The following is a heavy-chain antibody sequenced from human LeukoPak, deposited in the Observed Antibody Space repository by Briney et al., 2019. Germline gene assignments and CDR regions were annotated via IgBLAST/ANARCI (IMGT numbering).Heavy chain of an antibody. Sequence: SETLSLTCAVYGVSFSGYYWSWIRQPPGKGLEWIGEINHSGSTNYNPSLKSRVTISVDTSKNQFSLKLSSVTAADTAVYYCAGTETSGYCSGGSCYPHPRGGPYYFDYWGQGTLVTVAS. V-gene: IGHV4-34*01. CDR3: AGTETSGYCSGGSCYPHPRGGPYYFDY. CDR2: INHSGST. J-gene: IGHJ4*02. D-gene: IGHD2-15*01. CDR1: GVSFSGYY.